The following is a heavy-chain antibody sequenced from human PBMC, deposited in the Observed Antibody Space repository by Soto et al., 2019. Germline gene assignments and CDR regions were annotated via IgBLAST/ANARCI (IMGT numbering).Heavy chain of an antibody. D-gene: IGHD2-15*01. CDR3: ASGRVVVVAATNPYYYYGMDV. Sequence: SETLSLTCSVSGTSVSSGNYYWGWMRQPPGKGLEWIGYIYYSGSTNYNPSLTSRVTISVDTSKNQFSLKLSSVTAADTAVYYCASGRVVVVAATNPYYYYGMDVWGQGTTVTVSS. CDR1: GTSVSSGNYY. J-gene: IGHJ6*02. CDR2: IYYSGST. V-gene: IGHV4-61*01.